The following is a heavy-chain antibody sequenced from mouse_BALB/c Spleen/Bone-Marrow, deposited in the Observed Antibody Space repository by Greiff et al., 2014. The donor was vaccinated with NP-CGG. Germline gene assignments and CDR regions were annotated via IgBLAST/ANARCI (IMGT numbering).Heavy chain of an antibody. D-gene: IGHD1-2*01. CDR1: GFSLTSYG. V-gene: IGHV2-9*02. J-gene: IGHJ4*01. Sequence: QVQLKHSGPGLVAPSQSLSITCTVSGFSLTSYGVHWVRQPPGKGLEWLGVIWADGSTNYNSALMSRLSISKDNSKSQVFLKMISLQTDDTAMYYCSRITTATGAMDYWGQGTSVTVSS. CDR3: SRITTATGAMDY. CDR2: IWADGST.